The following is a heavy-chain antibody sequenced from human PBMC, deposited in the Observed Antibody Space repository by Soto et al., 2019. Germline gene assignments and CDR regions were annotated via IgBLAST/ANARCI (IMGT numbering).Heavy chain of an antibody. CDR3: ARDLAFRDGNISHLDY. V-gene: IGHV1-69*01. J-gene: IGHJ4*02. CDR2: IIPIIGTP. Sequence: QVQLVQSGAEVKKPGSSVKVSCKASGGTFRNHVFSWVRQAPGQGLEWMGGIIPIIGTPNYAQKFQGRVTITADASTNTVYLEVSSLRSQDTAVYYCARDLAFRDGNISHLDYWGQGTLVTVSS. CDR1: GGTFRNHV. D-gene: IGHD3-3*02.